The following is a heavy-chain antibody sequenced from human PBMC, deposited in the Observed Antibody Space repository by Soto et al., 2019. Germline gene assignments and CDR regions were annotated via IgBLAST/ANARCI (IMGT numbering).Heavy chain of an antibody. CDR1: GFTFSTYA. J-gene: IGHJ4*02. D-gene: IGHD3-10*01. Sequence: EVQLLESGGVLVQPGGSLRLSCAASGFTFSTYAMTWVRQAPGKGLEWVSSISGSGGRTYYADSVKGRFTISRDNSKNTLYLQTNRLRAEDKAVYYCAKAGDYHGSESYFPLDYWGQGTRVPVSS. V-gene: IGHV3-23*01. CDR3: AKAGDYHGSESYFPLDY. CDR2: ISGSGGRT.